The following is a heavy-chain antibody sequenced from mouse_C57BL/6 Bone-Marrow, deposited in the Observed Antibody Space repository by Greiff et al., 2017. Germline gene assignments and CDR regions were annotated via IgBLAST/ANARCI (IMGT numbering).Heavy chain of an antibody. CDR3: TTSITTVYYFDY. CDR2: IDPENGDT. J-gene: IGHJ2*01. V-gene: IGHV14-4*01. D-gene: IGHD1-1*01. CDR1: GFNIKDDY. Sequence: EVQLQQSGAELVRPGASVKLSCTASGFNIKDDYMHWVKQRPEQGLEWIGWIDPENGDTEYASKFQGKATITADTSSNTAYLQLSSLTSEDTAVYYCTTSITTVYYFDYWGQGTTLTVPS.